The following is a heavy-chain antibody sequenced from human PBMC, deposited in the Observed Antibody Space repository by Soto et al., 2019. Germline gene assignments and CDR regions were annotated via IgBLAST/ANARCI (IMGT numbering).Heavy chain of an antibody. Sequence: RRLSCAASGFTFSSYSMNWVRQAPGKGLEWVSSISSSSSYIYYADSVKGRFTISRDNAKNSLYLQMNSLRAEDTAVYYCARDLRSPYNWFDPWGQRNLVTVSS. CDR2: ISSSSSYI. J-gene: IGHJ5*02. V-gene: IGHV3-21*01. CDR3: ARDLRSPYNWFDP. D-gene: IGHD3-16*01. CDR1: GFTFSSYS.